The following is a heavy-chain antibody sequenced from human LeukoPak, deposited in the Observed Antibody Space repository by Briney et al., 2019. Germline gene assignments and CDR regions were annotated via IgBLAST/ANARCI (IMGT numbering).Heavy chain of an antibody. CDR1: GFTFSSYA. CDR2: ISSNGGST. CDR3: ATNSRTLRDAFDI. J-gene: IGHJ3*02. Sequence: PGGSLRLSCSASGFTFSSYAMHCVRQAPGKGLEYVSAISSNGGSTYYADSVKGRFTISRDNSKNTLYLQMSSLRAEDTAVYYCATNSRTLRDAFDIWGQGTMVTVSS. V-gene: IGHV3-64D*09. D-gene: IGHD2/OR15-2a*01.